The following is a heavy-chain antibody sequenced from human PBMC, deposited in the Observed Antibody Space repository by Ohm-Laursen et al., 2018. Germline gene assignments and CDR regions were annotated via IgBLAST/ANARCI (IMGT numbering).Heavy chain of an antibody. D-gene: IGHD3-10*01. CDR1: GFSFTYSH. V-gene: IGHV3-11*01. Sequence: SLRLSCTASGFSFTYSHMDWVRQAPGKGLEWISYISSGGSTIYYADSVKGRFTISRDNAKNSLYLQMNSLRAEDTAVYYCARESYGFTSWYFDYWGQGTLVTVSS. J-gene: IGHJ4*02. CDR2: ISSGGSTI. CDR3: ARESYGFTSWYFDY.